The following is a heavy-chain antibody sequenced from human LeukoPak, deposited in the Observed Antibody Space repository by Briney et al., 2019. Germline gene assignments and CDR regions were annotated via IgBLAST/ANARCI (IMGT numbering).Heavy chain of an antibody. Sequence: GGSLRLSCAASGFTFSSYAMHWVRQAPGKGLEWVAVISYDGSNKYYADSVKGRFTISRDNSKNTLSLKMNSLRVEDTAVYFCARGYCSSSSCLSRFADHWGQGTLVAVSS. D-gene: IGHD2-2*01. CDR2: ISYDGSNK. CDR3: ARGYCSSSSCLSRFADH. V-gene: IGHV3-30-3*01. J-gene: IGHJ5*02. CDR1: GFTFSSYA.